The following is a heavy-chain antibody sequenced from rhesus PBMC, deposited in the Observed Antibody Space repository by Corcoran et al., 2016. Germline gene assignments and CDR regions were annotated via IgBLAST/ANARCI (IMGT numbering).Heavy chain of an antibody. V-gene: IGHV4-165*01. D-gene: IGHD3-16*01. CDR1: GGSFSGYY. J-gene: IGHJ4*01. Sequence: QVQLQESGPGLVKPSETLSLTCAVSGGSFSGYYWGWSRQPPGKGLEWIGYNSGSSGSTDYNPSLKSRVTISTDTSKNQFSLKLSSVTAADTAVYYCARNRYSGSYYYDWGQGVLVTVSS. CDR2: NSGSSGST. CDR3: ARNRYSGSYYYD.